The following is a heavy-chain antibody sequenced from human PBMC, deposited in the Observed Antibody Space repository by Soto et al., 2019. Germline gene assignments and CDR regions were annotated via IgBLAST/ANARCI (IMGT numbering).Heavy chain of an antibody. CDR3: ARSCSTSGYYYYGMDV. Sequence: SETLSLTCTVSGGSVSSGSYYWSWIRQPPGKGLEWIGYIYYSGSTNYNPSLKSRVTISVDTSKNQFSLKLSSVTAADTAVYYCARSCSTSGYYYYGMDVWGQGTTVTVSS. CDR2: IYYSGST. J-gene: IGHJ6*02. V-gene: IGHV4-61*01. CDR1: GGSVSSGSYY. D-gene: IGHD2-15*01.